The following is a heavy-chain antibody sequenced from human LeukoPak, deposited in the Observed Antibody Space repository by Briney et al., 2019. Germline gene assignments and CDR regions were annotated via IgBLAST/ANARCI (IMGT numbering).Heavy chain of an antibody. J-gene: IGHJ6*03. CDR1: GGSISSYY. CDR3: ARGEQLVDSPYYYYTDV. Sequence: SETLSLTCTVSGGSISSYYWSWIRQPAGKGLEWVGRIYTSGSTNYNPSLKSRVTMSVDTSTNQFSLKLSSVTAADTAVYYCARGEQLVDSPYYYYTDVWGKGTTVTVSS. CDR2: IYTSGST. D-gene: IGHD6-6*01. V-gene: IGHV4-4*07.